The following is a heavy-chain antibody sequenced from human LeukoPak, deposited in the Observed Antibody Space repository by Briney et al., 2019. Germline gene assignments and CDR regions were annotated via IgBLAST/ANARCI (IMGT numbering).Heavy chain of an antibody. Sequence: SETLSLTCTVSGGSLSSYYWSWIRQPAGKGLEWIGRIYTSGSTNYNPSLKSRVTTSVDTSKNQFSLKLSSVTAADTAVYYCAREGPISIAADTPFDYWGQGTLVTVSS. J-gene: IGHJ4*02. CDR2: IYTSGST. CDR3: AREGPISIAADTPFDY. V-gene: IGHV4-4*07. D-gene: IGHD6-13*01. CDR1: GGSLSSYY.